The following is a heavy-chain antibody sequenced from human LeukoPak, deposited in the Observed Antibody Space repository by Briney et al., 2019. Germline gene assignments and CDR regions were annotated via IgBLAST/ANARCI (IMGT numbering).Heavy chain of an antibody. D-gene: IGHD1-26*01. CDR1: GSTFSNAW. CDR2: IKTETDGGTT. J-gene: IGHJ3*02. CDR3: TTEVIEGATDGTFDI. V-gene: IGHV3-15*01. Sequence: GGSLRLSCAASGSTFSNAWMSWVRQAPGKGLEWVGRIKTETDGGTTDYAAPVKGRFTISRDDSKNTLYLLMNSLKAEDTAVYYCTTEVIEGATDGTFDIWGQGTMVTVSS.